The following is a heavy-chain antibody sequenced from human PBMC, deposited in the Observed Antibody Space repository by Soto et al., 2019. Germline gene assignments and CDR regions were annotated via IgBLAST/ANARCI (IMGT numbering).Heavy chain of an antibody. Sequence: VQLVESGGGLVQPGGSLRLSCADSGFTFTRYWMSWVRQAPVKGLEWVANIKPDGSEKYYVDSVMGRFTISRDNDKNSLYLQMNSLRAEDTAVYFCAVGDYNDKGGFDYWGQGTLVTVSS. D-gene: IGHD4-17*01. CDR1: GFTFTRYW. J-gene: IGHJ4*02. CDR2: IKPDGSEK. V-gene: IGHV3-7*03. CDR3: AVGDYNDKGGFDY.